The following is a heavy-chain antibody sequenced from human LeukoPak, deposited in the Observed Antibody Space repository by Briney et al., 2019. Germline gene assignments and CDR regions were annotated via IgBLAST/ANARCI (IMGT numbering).Heavy chain of an antibody. D-gene: IGHD3-3*01. V-gene: IGHV1-69*05. J-gene: IGHJ6*03. CDR2: IIPIFGTA. CDR3: ARVRGYDFWGGYYSDNYYYMDV. CDR1: GGTFSSYA. Sequence: SVKVSCKASGGTFSSYAISWVRQAPGQGLEWMGGIIPIFGTANYAQKFQGRVTITTDESTSTAYMELSSLRSEDTAVYYCARVRGYDFWGGYYSDNYYYMDVWGKGTTVTVSS.